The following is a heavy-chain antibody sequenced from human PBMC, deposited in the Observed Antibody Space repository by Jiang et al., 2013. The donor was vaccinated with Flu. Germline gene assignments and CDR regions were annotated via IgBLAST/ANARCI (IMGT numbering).Heavy chain of an antibody. CDR2: VKSKTDGGTT. V-gene: IGHV3-15*07. CDR3: TTVGVDSGDYELGYYYYYYMDV. Sequence: VQLLESGGGLVKPGGSLRLSCAASGFSFNNAWMNWVRQVSGKGLEWVGRVKSKTDGGTTDYAAPVKGRFTISRDDSKNXLYLQLNSLKTXDSAVYYCTTVGVDSGDYELGYYYYYYMDVWGKGPRSLSP. J-gene: IGHJ6*03. D-gene: IGHD4-17*01. CDR1: GFSFNNAW.